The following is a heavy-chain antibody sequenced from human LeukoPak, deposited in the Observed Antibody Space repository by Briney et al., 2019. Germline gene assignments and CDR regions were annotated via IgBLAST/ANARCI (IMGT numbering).Heavy chain of an antibody. CDR2: IYWNDDK. Sequence: SGPTLVNPTQTLTLTCTFSGFSLSTGGVGVSWIRQPPGKALEWLPLIYWNDDKRYSPSLKSRLTITKDTSKNQVVLTMTNMDPVDTATYYCALTRLWFGEFRPFDYWGQGTLVTVSS. CDR3: ALTRLWFGEFRPFDY. D-gene: IGHD3-10*01. V-gene: IGHV2-5*01. CDR1: GFSLSTGGVG. J-gene: IGHJ4*02.